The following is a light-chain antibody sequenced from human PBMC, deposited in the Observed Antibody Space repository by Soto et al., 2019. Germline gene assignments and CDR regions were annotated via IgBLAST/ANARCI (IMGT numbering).Light chain of an antibody. Sequence: QSALTQPPSASGTPGQRVTISCSGSSSNIGSNYVYWYQQLPGTAPKLLIYRNNQRPSGVPDRFSGSKSGTSASLAISGLRSEDEADYYCAASDDSHVVFGGGTKVTVL. CDR3: AASDDSHVV. CDR2: RNN. J-gene: IGLJ2*01. V-gene: IGLV1-47*01. CDR1: SSNIGSNY.